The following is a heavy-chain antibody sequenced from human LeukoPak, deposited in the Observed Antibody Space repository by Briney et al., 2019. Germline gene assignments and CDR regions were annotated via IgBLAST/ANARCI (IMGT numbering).Heavy chain of an antibody. Sequence: ASVKVSRKASGYTFTSYGISWVRQAPGQGLEWMGWISAYNGNTNYAQKLQGRVTMTTDTSTSTAYMELRGLRSDDTAVYYCAREAGGGRAFDIWGQGTMVTVSS. CDR3: AREAGGGRAFDI. J-gene: IGHJ3*02. V-gene: IGHV1-18*04. D-gene: IGHD6-13*01. CDR2: ISAYNGNT. CDR1: GYTFTSYG.